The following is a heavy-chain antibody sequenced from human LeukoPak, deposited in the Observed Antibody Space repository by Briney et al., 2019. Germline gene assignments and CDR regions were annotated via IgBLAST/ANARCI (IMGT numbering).Heavy chain of an antibody. D-gene: IGHD3-22*01. CDR2: MYYSGST. V-gene: IGHV4-39*07. J-gene: IGHJ3*02. CDR3: ARDGSSGSPDAFDI. CDR1: GGSISSSNHY. Sequence: SETLSLTCSVSGGSISSSNHYWGWIRQPPGKGLEWIGSMYYSGSTYYNPSLKSRVTISVDTSKNQFSLKLSSVTAADTAVYYCARDGSSGSPDAFDIWGQGTMVTVSS.